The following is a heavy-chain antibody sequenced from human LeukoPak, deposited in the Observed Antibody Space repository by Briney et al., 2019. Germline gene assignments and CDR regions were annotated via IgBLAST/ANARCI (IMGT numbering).Heavy chain of an antibody. CDR3: ARTRRSSSTSWLPNWFDP. Sequence: SETLSLTRAVYGGSFSGYYWSWIRQPPGKGLEWIGEINHSGSTNYNPSLKSRVTISVDTSKNQFSLKLSSVTAADTAVYYCARTRRSSSTSWLPNWFDPWGQGTLVTVSS. D-gene: IGHD2-2*01. CDR1: GGSFSGYY. CDR2: INHSGST. V-gene: IGHV4-34*01. J-gene: IGHJ5*02.